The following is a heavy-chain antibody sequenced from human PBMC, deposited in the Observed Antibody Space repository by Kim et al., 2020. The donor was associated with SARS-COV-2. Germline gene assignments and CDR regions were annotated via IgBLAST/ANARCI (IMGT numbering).Heavy chain of an antibody. J-gene: IGHJ5*02. CDR2: MNPNSGRT. D-gene: IGHD4-17*01. V-gene: IGHV1-8*01. CDR3: ARGRSRLRRISWVDP. Sequence: ASVKVSCTASGYTFSSYDINWVRQATGQGPEWMGWMNPNSGRTGYSQKFQSRVTMTSNTSINTAYMELSSLRSEDTAVYYCARGRSRLRRISWVDPWGQGTLVTVSS. CDR1: GYTFSSYD.